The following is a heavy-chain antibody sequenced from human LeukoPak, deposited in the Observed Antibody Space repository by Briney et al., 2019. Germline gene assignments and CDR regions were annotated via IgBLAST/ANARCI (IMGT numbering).Heavy chain of an antibody. Sequence: TSSKGSASSFTNYWNGWVRQLPRKGLEWMRIIYTVDSATSYSPSFQSQVTISADKSISTAYLQRSSLTASDTAMYYCARGHDSSAYYDYWGQGTLVSV. D-gene: IGHD3-22*01. V-gene: IGHV5-51*01. CDR1: ASSFTNYW. CDR2: IYTVDSAT. CDR3: ARGHDSSAYYDY. J-gene: IGHJ4*02.